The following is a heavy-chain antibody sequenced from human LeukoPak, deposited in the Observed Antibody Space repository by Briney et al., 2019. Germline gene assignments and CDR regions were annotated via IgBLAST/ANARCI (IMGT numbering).Heavy chain of an antibody. Sequence: ASVKVSCKASGYTFTGYYMHWVRQAPGQGLEWMGWINPNSGGTNYAQKFQGRVTMTRDTSISTAYMELSRLRSDDTAVYYCARVMYYYDSSGSPDAFDVWGQGTMVTVSS. CDR2: INPNSGGT. CDR3: ARVMYYYDSSGSPDAFDV. CDR1: GYTFTGYY. J-gene: IGHJ3*01. V-gene: IGHV1-2*02. D-gene: IGHD3-22*01.